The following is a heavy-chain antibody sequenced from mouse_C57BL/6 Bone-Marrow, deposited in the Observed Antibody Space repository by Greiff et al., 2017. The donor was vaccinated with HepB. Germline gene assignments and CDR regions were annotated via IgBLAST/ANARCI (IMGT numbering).Heavy chain of an antibody. V-gene: IGHV6-3*01. CDR1: GFTFSNYW. D-gene: IGHD1-1*01. CDR3: TGIYYYGSSLSYWYFDV. J-gene: IGHJ1*03. CDR2: IRLKSDNYAT. Sequence: EVKLMESGGGLVQPGGSMKLSCVASGFTFSNYWMNWVRQSPEKGLEWVAQIRLKSDNYATHYAESVKGRFTISRDDSKSSVYLQMNNLRAEDTGSYYCTGIYYYGSSLSYWYFDVWGTGTTVTVSS.